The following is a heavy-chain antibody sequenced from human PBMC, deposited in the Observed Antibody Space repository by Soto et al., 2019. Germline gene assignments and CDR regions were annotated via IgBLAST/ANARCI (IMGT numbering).Heavy chain of an antibody. CDR1: GFTFSTNA. J-gene: IGHJ6*02. Sequence: QVQLVESGGGEVQPGRSLTISCAASGFTFSTNAMHGVRQTPDKGLGGGAVISYDGTNNFYSDSVKGRFTISRDNFKNTLTLQMNSLRADDTAVYSCAKDLQSYGDYDYYCYGMDVWGLGTRVTVSS. CDR3: AKDLQSYGDYDYYCYGMDV. V-gene: IGHV3-30*18. CDR2: ISYDGTNN. D-gene: IGHD4-17*01.